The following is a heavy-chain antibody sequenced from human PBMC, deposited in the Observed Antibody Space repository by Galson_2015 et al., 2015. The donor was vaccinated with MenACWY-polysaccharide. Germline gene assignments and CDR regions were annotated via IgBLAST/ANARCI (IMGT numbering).Heavy chain of an antibody. CDR2: STPKHNGFKT. CDR1: GFTPSDNN. J-gene: IGHJ3*01. Sequence: SLRLSCAASGFTPSDNNLDWVRQVAGKGLEWVGRSTPKHNGFKTVYAASVTGRFIISREESTNSLHLHMNDLKIEDTAVYYCARGLNSFDLWGQGTMVIASS. D-gene: IGHD5-24*01. V-gene: IGHV3-72*01. CDR3: ARGLNSFDL.